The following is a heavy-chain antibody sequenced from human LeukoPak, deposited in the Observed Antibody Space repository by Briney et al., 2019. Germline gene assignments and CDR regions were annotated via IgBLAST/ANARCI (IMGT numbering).Heavy chain of an antibody. Sequence: ASVKVSCKASGGTFSSYAISWVRQAPGQGLEWMGIINPSGGSTSYAQKFQGRVTMTRDMSTSTVYMELSSLRSEDTAVYYCARVQKDTYYYDSSGYSAFDYWGQGTLVTVSS. V-gene: IGHV1-46*01. D-gene: IGHD3-22*01. CDR2: INPSGGST. CDR3: ARVQKDTYYYDSSGYSAFDY. CDR1: GGTFSSYA. J-gene: IGHJ4*02.